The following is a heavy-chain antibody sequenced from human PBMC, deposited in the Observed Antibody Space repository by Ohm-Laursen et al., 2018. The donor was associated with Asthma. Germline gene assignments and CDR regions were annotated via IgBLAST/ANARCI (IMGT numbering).Heavy chain of an antibody. CDR3: AREWGGMDV. Sequence: SLRLSCSAPGFTFTTFWMHWVRQAPGKGLVWVSRINSDGRNTIYADSVKGRFTISRDNAKNSLYLQMNNLRAEDAAIYYCAREWGGMDVWGQGTTVTVSS. CDR1: GFTFTTFW. J-gene: IGHJ6*02. D-gene: IGHD7-27*01. V-gene: IGHV3-74*01. CDR2: INSDGRNT.